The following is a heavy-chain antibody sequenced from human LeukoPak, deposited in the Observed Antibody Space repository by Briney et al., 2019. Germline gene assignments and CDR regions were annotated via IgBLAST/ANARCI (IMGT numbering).Heavy chain of an antibody. CDR1: GYSFTGHY. CDR2: INPKSGGT. V-gene: IGHV1-2*02. J-gene: IGHJ4*02. Sequence: GASVKVSCKASGYSFTGHYMHWVRQAPGQGLEWMGWINPKSGGTNYAQKFQGRVTMTRDTSISTAYMDMSSLRSDDTAVYYCARVYPVVVYSYGFWSWDYYFDYWGQGTLVTVSS. D-gene: IGHD5-18*01. CDR3: ARVYPVVVYSYGFWSWDYYFDY.